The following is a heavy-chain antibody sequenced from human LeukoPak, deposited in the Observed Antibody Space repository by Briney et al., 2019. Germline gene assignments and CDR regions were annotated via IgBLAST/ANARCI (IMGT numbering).Heavy chain of an antibody. V-gene: IGHV3-30-3*02. CDR2: ISYDGSNK. CDR1: GFTFSFYA. Sequence: GGSLRLSCAASGFTFSFYAMHWVRQAPGKGLEWVAVISYDGSNKYYADSVKGRYVISRDNGQNSLYLQMNSLRVEDTAVYYCAKSRDAYNVLDSWGQGTLVTVPS. D-gene: IGHD5-24*01. CDR3: AKSRDAYNVLDS. J-gene: IGHJ4*02.